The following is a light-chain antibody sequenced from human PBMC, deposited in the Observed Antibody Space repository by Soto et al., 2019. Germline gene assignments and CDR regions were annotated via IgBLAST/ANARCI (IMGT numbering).Light chain of an antibody. CDR2: GAS. CDR1: QSLRSTY. V-gene: IGKV3-20*01. J-gene: IGKJ4*01. Sequence: EIVLTQSPGTLSLSPGERATLSCRASQSLRSTYLAWYQQKPGRAPRLLIYGASTRATGIPDRFSGSVSGTDFTLTISRLEPEDFAVYYCQQYTGSPPLTFGGGTKVDIK. CDR3: QQYTGSPPLT.